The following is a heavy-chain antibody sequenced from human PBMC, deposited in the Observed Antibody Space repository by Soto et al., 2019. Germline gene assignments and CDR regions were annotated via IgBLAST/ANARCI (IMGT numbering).Heavy chain of an antibody. CDR3: AREGRGGGWFDP. D-gene: IGHD3-10*01. Sequence: EVQLVESGGGLVQPGGSLRLSCAVSGFTVSSNYMNWVRQAPGKGLEWVSVIYSGGDTYYADSVKDRFTISRANSKNTLYLQMNSLRAEDTAVYYCAREGRGGGWFDPWGQGTLVTVSS. V-gene: IGHV3-66*01. J-gene: IGHJ5*02. CDR1: GFTVSSNY. CDR2: IYSGGDT.